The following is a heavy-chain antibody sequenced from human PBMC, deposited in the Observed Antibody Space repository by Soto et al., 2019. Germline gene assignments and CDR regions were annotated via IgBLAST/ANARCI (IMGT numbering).Heavy chain of an antibody. CDR3: AKAYEGESSGWFFDY. D-gene: IGHD6-19*01. CDR2: IPYDGSNK. CDR1: GFTFSSYG. V-gene: IGHV3-30*18. J-gene: IGHJ4*02. Sequence: QVQLVESGGGVVQPGRSLRLSCAASGFTFSSYGMHWVRQAPGKGLEWVAVIPYDGSNKYYADSVKGRFTISRDNSKNTLYLQMNSLRAEDTAVYYCAKAYEGESSGWFFDYWGQGTLVTVSS.